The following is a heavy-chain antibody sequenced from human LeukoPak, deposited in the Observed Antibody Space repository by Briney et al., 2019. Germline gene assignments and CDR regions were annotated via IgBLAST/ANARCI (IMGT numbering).Heavy chain of an antibody. J-gene: IGHJ4*01. CDR3: ARGPPNWGYGY. V-gene: IGHV1-8*01. CDR2: MSANSGDT. D-gene: IGHD7-27*01. CDR1: GYTFTSYD. Sequence: ASVKVSCKASGYTFTSYDFNWVRQATGQRPEWMGWMSANSGDTGYAQKFQDRVTMTRNTSISTAYMELSSLRSDDTAVYYCARGPPNWGYGYWGPGTLVTVSS.